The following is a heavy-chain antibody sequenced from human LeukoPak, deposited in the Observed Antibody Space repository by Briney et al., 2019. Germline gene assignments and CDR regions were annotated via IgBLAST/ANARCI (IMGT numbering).Heavy chain of an antibody. Sequence: PSETLSFTCTGSGGSISSYYWSWIRQSAGKGLNWIGRIYTSGNTNYNPSLKSRVTMSVDTSKNQFSLKLSSVTAADTVVYYCARLTVTTWDWFDPWGQETLVTASS. CDR1: GGSISSYY. V-gene: IGHV4-4*07. CDR2: IYTSGNT. J-gene: IGHJ5*02. D-gene: IGHD4-17*01. CDR3: ARLTVTTWDWFDP.